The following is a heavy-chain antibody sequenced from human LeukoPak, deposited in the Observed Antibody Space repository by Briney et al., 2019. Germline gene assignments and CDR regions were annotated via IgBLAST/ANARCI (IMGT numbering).Heavy chain of an antibody. V-gene: IGHV4-59*08. J-gene: IGHJ6*02. D-gene: IGHD1-26*01. CDR3: ARHTTADYYYYGMDV. CDR1: GGSISSYF. CDR2: ISYRGST. Sequence: SETLSLTCTVSGGSISSYFWSWIRQPPGKGLEWIGYISYRGSTNYNPSLKSRVTISVDTSRNQFSLKRSSVTAADTAVYYCARHTTADYYYYGMDVWDQGTTATVSS.